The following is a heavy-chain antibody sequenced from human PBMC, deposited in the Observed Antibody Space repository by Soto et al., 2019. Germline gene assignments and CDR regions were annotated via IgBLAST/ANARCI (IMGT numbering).Heavy chain of an antibody. V-gene: IGHV3-15*01. J-gene: IGHJ3*02. Sequence: GGSLRLSWAASGFTFSNAWMSWVRQAPGKGLEWVGRIKSKTDDGRTDYAAPVKGRCTISRDDPKNTLYLQIHSEKTEATAVYYCTKVFWFQEYDVLDIWGQGTTVTVSS. D-gene: IGHD3-10*01. CDR3: TKVFWFQEYDVLDI. CDR2: IKSKTDDGRT. CDR1: GFTFSNAW.